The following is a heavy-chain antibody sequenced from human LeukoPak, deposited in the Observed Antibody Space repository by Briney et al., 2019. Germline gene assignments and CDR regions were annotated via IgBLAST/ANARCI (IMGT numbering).Heavy chain of an antibody. CDR1: GGSISSHY. J-gene: IGHJ4*02. D-gene: IGHD3-9*01. CDR2: IYYSGST. V-gene: IGHV4-59*11. Sequence: PSETLSLTCTVSGGSISSHYWSWIRQPPGEGLEWIGYIYYSGSTNYNPSLKSRVTISVDTSKNQFSLKLSSVTAADTAVYYCARVSTGGYFDWLLSYYFDYWGQGTLVAVSS. CDR3: ARVSTGGYFDWLLSYYFDY.